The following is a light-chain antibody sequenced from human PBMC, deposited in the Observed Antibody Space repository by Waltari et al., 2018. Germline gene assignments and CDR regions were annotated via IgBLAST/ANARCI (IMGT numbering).Light chain of an antibody. CDR3: QQYGSQVSWT. J-gene: IGKJ1*01. V-gene: IGKV3-20*01. CDR2: HAS. Sequence: EIVLTQSPGTLSLSPGERATLSCRASETTTNYFAWYQQKPGQAPRLLIFHASRRATDIPDRFSGSGYGTDFTLTISRVEPEDCAVYYCQQYGSQVSWTFGQGTKVEI. CDR1: ETTTNY.